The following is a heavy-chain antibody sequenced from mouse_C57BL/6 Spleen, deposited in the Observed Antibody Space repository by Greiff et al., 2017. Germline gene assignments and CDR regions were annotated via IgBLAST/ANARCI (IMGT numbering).Heavy chain of an antibody. CDR1: GYTFTSYW. CDR3: ARKLGRDAMDD. CDR2: IHPNSGST. Sequence: QVQLQQPGAELVKPGASVKLSCKASGYTFTSYWMHWVKQRPGQGLEWIGMIHPNSGSTNYNEKFKSKATLTVDKSSSTAYMQLSSLTSEDSAVYYCARKLGRDAMDDWGQGTSVTVSS. J-gene: IGHJ4*01. D-gene: IGHD4-1*01. V-gene: IGHV1-64*01.